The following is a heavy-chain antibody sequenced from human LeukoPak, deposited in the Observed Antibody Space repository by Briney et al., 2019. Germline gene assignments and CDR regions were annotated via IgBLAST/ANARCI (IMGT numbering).Heavy chain of an antibody. J-gene: IGHJ4*01. CDR3: AKGIYSSGWSYFDY. CDR1: GFTFSSYS. D-gene: IGHD6-19*01. Sequence: KPGGSLRLSCVASGFTFSSYSMFWVRQAPGKGLEWVSAISTGSNYIYYADSVKGRFTISRDNSKNTLYLQMNTLRAEDSALYYCAKGIYSSGWSYFDYWGHGTLVTVSS. CDR2: ISTGSNYI. V-gene: IGHV3-21*04.